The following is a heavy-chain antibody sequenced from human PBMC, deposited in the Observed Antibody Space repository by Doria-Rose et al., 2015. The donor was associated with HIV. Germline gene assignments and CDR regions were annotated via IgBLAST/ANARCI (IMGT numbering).Heavy chain of an antibody. Sequence: SGPVLVKPTETLTLTCTVSGVSLSSPGMGVSWIRQPPGKALEWIANIFPDDERSYKTSLKSRLTISRGTSKSQVVLTMTDMDPVDTATYYCARIKSSRWYHKYYFDFWGQGTLVIVSA. CDR3: ARIKSSRWYHKYYFDF. CDR2: IFPDDER. D-gene: IGHD6-13*01. V-gene: IGHV2-26*01. CDR1: GVSLSSPGMG. J-gene: IGHJ4*02.